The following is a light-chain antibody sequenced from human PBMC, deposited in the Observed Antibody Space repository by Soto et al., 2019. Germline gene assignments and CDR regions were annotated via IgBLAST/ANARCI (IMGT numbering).Light chain of an antibody. V-gene: IGLV2-23*01. CDR1: SSDVGSYKF. CDR3: FSYAGSSTLV. Sequence: QSALTQPASVSGSPGQSITMSCTGTSSDVGSYKFVSWYQQHPGKAPKLMIYEGTKRPSGVSDRFSSSKSGNTASLTISGLQAEDEADYYCFSYAGSSTLVFGGGTKLTVL. J-gene: IGLJ3*02. CDR2: EGT.